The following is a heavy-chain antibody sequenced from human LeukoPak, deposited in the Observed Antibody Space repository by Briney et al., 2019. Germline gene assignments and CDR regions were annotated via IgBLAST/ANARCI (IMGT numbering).Heavy chain of an antibody. J-gene: IGHJ4*02. D-gene: IGHD6-19*01. V-gene: IGHV4-34*01. CDR2: INHSGST. CDR3: ARGRSSGWYFDY. Sequence: SETLSLTCAVYGGSFSGYYWSWIRQPPGKGLEWIGEINHSGSTNYSPSLKSRVTISVDTSKNQFSLKLSSVTAADTAVYYCARGRSSGWYFDYWGQGTLVTVSS. CDR1: GGSFSGYY.